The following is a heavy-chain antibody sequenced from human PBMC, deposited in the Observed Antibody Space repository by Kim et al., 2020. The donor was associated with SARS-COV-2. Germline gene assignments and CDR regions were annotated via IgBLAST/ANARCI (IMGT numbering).Heavy chain of an antibody. V-gene: IGHV3-74*01. CDR2: INTDGSST. J-gene: IGHJ6*02. D-gene: IGHD3-16*01. CDR1: GFTFSTYW. CDR3: ARGEISYGMDV. Sequence: GGSLRLSCAASGFTFSTYWMYWVRQAPGKGLVCVSRINTDGSSTTYADSVKGRFPISRDNAKNTLSLQMNSLRGEDPAVYYCARGEISYGMDVWGQGPTV.